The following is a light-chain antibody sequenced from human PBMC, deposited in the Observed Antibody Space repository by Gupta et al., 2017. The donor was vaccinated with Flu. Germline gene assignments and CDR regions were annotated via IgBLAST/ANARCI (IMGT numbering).Light chain of an antibody. CDR2: EVS. CDR3: SSYTSSRTWV. V-gene: IGLV2-14*01. CDR1: SSDVGAYNY. J-gene: IGLJ3*02. Sequence: QSALTQPASVSGSPGQSITISCTGSSSDVGAYNYVSWYKQYPGKAPKVMIYEVSNRPSGVSNRFSGSKSGNTASLTISGLQAEDEADYYCSSYTSSRTWVFGRGTKLTVL.